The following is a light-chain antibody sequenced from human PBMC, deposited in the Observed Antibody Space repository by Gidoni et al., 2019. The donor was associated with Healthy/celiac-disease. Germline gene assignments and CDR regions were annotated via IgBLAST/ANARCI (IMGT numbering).Light chain of an antibody. J-gene: IGKJ5*01. CDR1: QSGCCS. CDR3: HQRSNFIP. Sequence: QSPTTLSSAPEATATFCVSASQSGCCSLSRYQPRPGQAPMLLVSSASNSATGIPSRFSGSGSGTAFPLTILSLEPLDFAFYYCHQRSNFIPFGQGTRLEIK. CDR2: SAS. V-gene: IGKV3-11*01.